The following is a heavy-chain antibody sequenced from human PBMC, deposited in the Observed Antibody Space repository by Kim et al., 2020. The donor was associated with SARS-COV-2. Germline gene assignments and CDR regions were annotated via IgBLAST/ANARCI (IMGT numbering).Heavy chain of an antibody. CDR3: ARSWIQLWAPLVY. CDR1: GFTFSSYG. CDR2: IWYDGSNK. Sequence: GGSLRLSCAASGFTFSSYGMHWVRQAPGKGLEWVAVIWYDGSNKYYADSVKGRFTISRDNSKNTLYPQMNSLRAEDTAVYYCARSWIQLWAPLVYWGQGTLVTVSS. D-gene: IGHD5-18*01. V-gene: IGHV3-33*01. J-gene: IGHJ4*02.